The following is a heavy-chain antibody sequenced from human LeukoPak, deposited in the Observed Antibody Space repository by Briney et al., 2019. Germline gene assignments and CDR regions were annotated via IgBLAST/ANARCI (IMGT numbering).Heavy chain of an antibody. D-gene: IGHD3-10*01. CDR1: GGSFSGYY. CDR2: INHSGST. J-gene: IGHJ5*02. V-gene: IGHV4-34*01. Sequence: PSETLSLTCAVYGGSFSGYYWSWIRQPPGKGLEWIGEINHSGSTNYNPSPKSRVTISVDTSKNQFSLKLSSVTAADTAVYYCARGGLGLTSITMVRTNWFDPWGQGTLVTVSS. CDR3: ARGGLGLTSITMVRTNWFDP.